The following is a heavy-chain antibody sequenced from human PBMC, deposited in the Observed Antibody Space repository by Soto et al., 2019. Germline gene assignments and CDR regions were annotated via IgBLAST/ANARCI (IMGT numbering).Heavy chain of an antibody. V-gene: IGHV3-74*01. Sequence: GGSLRLSCAATGFTLSTYWVHWVRQAPGKGLVWVSRINSDGSTTNYADSVKGRFTISRDNAKNTLYLQMNSLRAEDTAVYYCARGGGNSHWYSAFDIWGQGTMVTVS. J-gene: IGHJ3*02. CDR1: GFTLSTYW. D-gene: IGHD6-13*01. CDR3: ARGGGNSHWYSAFDI. CDR2: INSDGSTT.